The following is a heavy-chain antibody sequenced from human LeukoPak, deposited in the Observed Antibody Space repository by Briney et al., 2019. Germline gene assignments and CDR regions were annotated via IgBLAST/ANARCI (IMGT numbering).Heavy chain of an antibody. D-gene: IGHD1-7*01. CDR2: VNGEGTTI. Sequence: GGSLRLSCATSGLTFRTTWMHWVRQAPGKGLMWVSRVNGEGTTIDYADSVKGRFTVSRDYAKNTLFLQMNNLRTEDTALYFCATARNFRFEYWGQGSLVIVSA. CDR3: ATARNFRFEY. CDR1: GLTFRTTW. V-gene: IGHV3-74*01. J-gene: IGHJ4*02.